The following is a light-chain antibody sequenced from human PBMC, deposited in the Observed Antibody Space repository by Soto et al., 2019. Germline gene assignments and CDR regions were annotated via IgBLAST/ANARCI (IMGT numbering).Light chain of an antibody. CDR1: QSARSS. CDR2: DVS. J-gene: IGKJ5*01. CDR3: QQYNNWPPT. V-gene: IGKV3-15*01. Sequence: LVMPQSPATLSVSPGERATLSCRASQSARSSLGWYQQKPGQAPSLLIYDVSIRATGIPARFNGSGSGTEFTLTISSLQSEDSAVYFCQQYNNWPPTFGPGTRLENK.